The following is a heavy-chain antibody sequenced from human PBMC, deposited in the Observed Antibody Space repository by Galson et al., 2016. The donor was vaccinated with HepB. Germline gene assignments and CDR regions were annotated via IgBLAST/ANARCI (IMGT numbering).Heavy chain of an antibody. D-gene: IGHD4-23*01. J-gene: IGHJ3*01. CDR2: IYPGDSDT. Sequence: QSGAEVKKPGESLQISCKGSGYSFTSYCIGWVRQMPGKGLEWMGIIYPGDSDTRYSPSFQGQVTISADKSISTDFLRWSSLKASDSSMHYCERHPDLDGGEDLDASEFWGQGTMVTVSS. CDR1: GYSFTSYC. V-gene: IGHV5-51*01. CDR3: ERHPDLDGGEDLDASEF.